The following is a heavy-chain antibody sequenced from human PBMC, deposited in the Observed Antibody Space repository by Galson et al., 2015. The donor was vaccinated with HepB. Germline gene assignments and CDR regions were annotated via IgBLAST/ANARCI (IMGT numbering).Heavy chain of an antibody. CDR1: GFTFSRYA. D-gene: IGHD2-15*01. J-gene: IGHJ4*02. Sequence: SLRLSCAASGFTFSRYAMSWVRQAPGKGLEWVSAISGSGGSTYYADSVKGRFTISRGNSKNTLYLQMNSLRAEDTAVYYCAKDHLYCSGGSCYFDYWGQGTLVTVSS. CDR2: ISGSGGST. V-gene: IGHV3-23*01. CDR3: AKDHLYCSGGSCYFDY.